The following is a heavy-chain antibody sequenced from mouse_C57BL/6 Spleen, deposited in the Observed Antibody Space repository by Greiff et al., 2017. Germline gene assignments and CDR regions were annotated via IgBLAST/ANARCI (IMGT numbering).Heavy chain of an antibody. CDR3: SHYYGRLAY. D-gene: IGHD1-1*01. CDR1: GFNIKDDY. Sequence: EVQLQQSGAELVRPGASVKLSCTASGFNIKDDYMHWVKQRPEQGLEWIGWIDPENGDTEYASKFQGKATITADTSSNTAYLQLSSLTSEDTAVYYCSHYYGRLAYWGQGTLVTVSA. V-gene: IGHV14-4*01. J-gene: IGHJ3*01. CDR2: IDPENGDT.